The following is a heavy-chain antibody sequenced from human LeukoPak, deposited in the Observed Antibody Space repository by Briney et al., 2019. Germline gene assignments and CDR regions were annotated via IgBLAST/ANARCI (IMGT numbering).Heavy chain of an antibody. J-gene: IGHJ5*02. CDR3: ARGGDYDFWSGYGNWFDP. Sequence: KPSQTLSLTCAVSGGSISSGGYSWSWIRQPPGKGLEWIGYIYHSGSTYYNPSLKSRATISVDRSKNQFSLKLSSVTAADTAVYYCARGGDYDFWSGYGNWFDPWGQGTLVTVSS. CDR2: IYHSGST. CDR1: GGSISSGGYS. D-gene: IGHD3-3*01. V-gene: IGHV4-30-2*01.